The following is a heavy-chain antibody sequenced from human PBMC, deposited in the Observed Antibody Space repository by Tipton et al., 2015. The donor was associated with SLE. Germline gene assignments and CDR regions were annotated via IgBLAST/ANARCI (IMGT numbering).Heavy chain of an antibody. CDR2: ISQSGST. D-gene: IGHD3-22*01. V-gene: IGHV4-4*02. Sequence: TLSLTCSVSGGSISSRNWWSWVRQPPGKGLEWIGEISQSGSTNYKPSLKGRVTISVDKSKNQFSLKLSSMTAADTAVYYCARDRGTYYYDSSGYRGTFDIWGQGTMVTVSS. J-gene: IGHJ3*02. CDR1: GGSISSRNW. CDR3: ARDRGTYYYDSSGYRGTFDI.